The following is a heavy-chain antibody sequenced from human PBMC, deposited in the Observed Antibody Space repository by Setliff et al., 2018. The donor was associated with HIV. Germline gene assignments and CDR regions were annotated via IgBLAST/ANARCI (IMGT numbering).Heavy chain of an antibody. Sequence: GESLKISCQGSGYNFVDYSIAWVRQVPGKGLEWMGIIYPVDSETRYSPSFQGRFTISRDNSKDTLYLELNSLRSEDTAVYYCVRDDSNGPNSLDPWGQGTLVTVSS. CDR3: VRDDSNGPNSLDP. D-gene: IGHD2-8*01. J-gene: IGHJ5*02. V-gene: IGHV5-51*01. CDR2: IYPVDSET. CDR1: GYNFVDYS.